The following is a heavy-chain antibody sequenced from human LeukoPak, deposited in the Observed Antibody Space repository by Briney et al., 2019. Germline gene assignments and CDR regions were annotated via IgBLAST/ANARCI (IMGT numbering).Heavy chain of an antibody. CDR3: ARVGVVGAHKYYFDY. CDR2: ISAYNGNT. Sequence: ASVKVSCKASGYTFTSYGISWVRQAPGQGLEWMGWISAYNGNTNYAQKLQGRVTMTTDTSTSTAYMELRSLRSDDTAVYYCARVGVVGAHKYYFDYWGQGTLVTVSS. CDR1: GYTFTSYG. J-gene: IGHJ4*02. D-gene: IGHD1-26*01. V-gene: IGHV1-18*01.